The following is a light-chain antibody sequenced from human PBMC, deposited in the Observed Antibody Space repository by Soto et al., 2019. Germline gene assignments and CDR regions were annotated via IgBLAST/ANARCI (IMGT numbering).Light chain of an antibody. Sequence: DIQMTQSPSSLSASLGDRVTVTCRASQKIHNFVSWYQQKPGQAPKLLIFLASTLESGVPSRFGGSGSGTDFTLTISSLQPEDFATYYCQQSFSNPRTFGGGTKVEIK. V-gene: IGKV1-39*01. J-gene: IGKJ4*01. CDR2: LAS. CDR3: QQSFSNPRT. CDR1: QKIHNF.